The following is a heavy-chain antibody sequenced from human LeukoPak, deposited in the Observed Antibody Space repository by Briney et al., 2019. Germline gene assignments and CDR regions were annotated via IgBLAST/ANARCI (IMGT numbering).Heavy chain of an antibody. D-gene: IGHD3-9*01. CDR1: GGSISSSSYY. J-gene: IGHJ5*02. CDR2: IYHSGST. Sequence: PSETLSLTCIVSGGSISSSSYYWGWIRQPPGKGLEWIGSIYHSGSTYYNPSLKSRVTISVDTSKNQFSLNLSSVTAADTAVYYCANGLLRYFDWLAISSWFDPWGQGTLVTVSS. V-gene: IGHV4-39*07. CDR3: ANGLLRYFDWLAISSWFDP.